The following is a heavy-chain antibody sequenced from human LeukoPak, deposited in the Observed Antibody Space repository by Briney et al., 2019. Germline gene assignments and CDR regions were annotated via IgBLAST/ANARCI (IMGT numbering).Heavy chain of an antibody. D-gene: IGHD5/OR15-5a*01. CDR2: ISAYNGTT. CDR1: GYTFTSFG. V-gene: IGHV1-18*01. Sequence: VASVKVSCKASGYTFTSFGISWVRQAPGQGLEWMGWISAYNGTTNYAQKLQGRVTMTTDTSTSTAYMELRSLRSDDTAVSYCARGDVDIVSYYFDYWGQGTLVTVSS. J-gene: IGHJ4*02. CDR3: ARGDVDIVSYYFDY.